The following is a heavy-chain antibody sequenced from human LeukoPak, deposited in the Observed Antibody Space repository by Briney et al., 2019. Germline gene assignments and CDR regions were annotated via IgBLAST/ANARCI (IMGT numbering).Heavy chain of an antibody. J-gene: IGHJ4*02. Sequence: PGGSLRLSCAASGFTFTSYSMNWVRQAPGKGLEWVSYISSSSSTIYYADSVKGRFTISRDNAKNSLYLQMNSLRAEDTAVYYCARDREQLVQGYYFDYWGQGTLVTVSS. CDR2: ISSSSSTI. CDR1: GFTFTSYS. CDR3: ARDREQLVQGYYFDY. D-gene: IGHD6-13*01. V-gene: IGHV3-48*01.